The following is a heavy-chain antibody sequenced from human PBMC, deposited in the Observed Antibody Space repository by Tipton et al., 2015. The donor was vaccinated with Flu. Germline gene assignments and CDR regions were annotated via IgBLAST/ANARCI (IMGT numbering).Heavy chain of an antibody. CDR3: QRSPGYYFDF. J-gene: IGHJ4*02. CDR2: IYYSGST. Sequence: TLSLTCTVSGGSITGYYWSWIRQPPGKGLEWIGYIYYSGSTNYNPSLKSRPTISVDTSRNQFSLRLSSVTAADTAVYYCQRSPGYYFDFWGQGTLVTVSS. V-gene: IGHV4-59*08. CDR1: GGSITGYY.